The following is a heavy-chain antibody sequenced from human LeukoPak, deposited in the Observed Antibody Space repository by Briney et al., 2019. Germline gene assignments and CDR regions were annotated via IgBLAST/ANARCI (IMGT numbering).Heavy chain of an antibody. D-gene: IGHD3-22*01. V-gene: IGHV3-7*01. CDR2: IKQDGSEK. CDR1: GLTFSSYW. CDR3: ARGTGNYYDSSGPRDY. J-gene: IGHJ4*02. Sequence: GGSLRLSCAASGLTFSSYWMSWVRQAPGKGLEWVANIKQDGSEKYYVDSVKGRFTISRDNAKSSLYLQMNSLRAEDTAVYCCARGTGNYYDSSGPRDYWGQGTLVTVSS.